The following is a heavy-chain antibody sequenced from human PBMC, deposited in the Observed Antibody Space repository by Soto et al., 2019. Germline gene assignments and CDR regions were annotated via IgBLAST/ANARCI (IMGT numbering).Heavy chain of an antibody. V-gene: IGHV3-49*03. CDR3: TRADEAYYYYYGMDV. CDR1: GFTFGDYA. J-gene: IGHJ6*02. Sequence: GGSLRLSCAASGFTFGDYAMSWFRQAPGKGLEWVGFIRSKAYGGTTEYAASVKGRFTISRDDSKSIAYLQMNSLKTEDTAVYYCTRADEAYYYYYGMDVWGQGATVTVSS. CDR2: IRSKAYGGTT.